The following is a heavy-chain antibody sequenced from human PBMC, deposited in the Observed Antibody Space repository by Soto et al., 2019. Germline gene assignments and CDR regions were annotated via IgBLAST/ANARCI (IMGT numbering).Heavy chain of an antibody. Sequence: GGSLRLSCAACGFTFSSYAMSWVHQAPGKXLEWVSAISGSGGSTYYADSVKGRFTISRDNSKNTLYLQMNSLRAEDTAVYYCAKGGVVRITGTTGNFDHWGQGTLVTVSS. J-gene: IGHJ4*02. CDR1: GFTFSSYA. CDR2: ISGSGGST. D-gene: IGHD1-7*01. CDR3: AKGGVVRITGTTGNFDH. V-gene: IGHV3-23*01.